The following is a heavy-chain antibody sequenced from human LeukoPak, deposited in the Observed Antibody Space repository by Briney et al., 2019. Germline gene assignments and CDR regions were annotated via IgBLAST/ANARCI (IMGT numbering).Heavy chain of an antibody. V-gene: IGHV3-30*04. CDR2: ISYDGSHK. J-gene: IGHJ4*02. Sequence: PGGSLRLSCAASGFIFSSYSMHWVRQAPGKGLEWVALISYDGSHKYYADSVKGRFTISRDNAKNSLYLQMNSLRAEDTAVYYCARTPYYYDSSGFWGQGTLVTVSS. CDR1: GFIFSSYS. CDR3: ARTPYYYDSSGF. D-gene: IGHD3-22*01.